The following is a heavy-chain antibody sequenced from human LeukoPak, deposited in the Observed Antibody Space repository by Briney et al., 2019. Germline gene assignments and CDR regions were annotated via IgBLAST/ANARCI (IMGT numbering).Heavy chain of an antibody. V-gene: IGHV1-46*01. J-gene: IGHJ4*02. CDR3: ARAGIFDY. CDR1: GYXFTIYY. Sequence: ASVTVSCKASGYXFTIYYMHWVRQAPGQGLEWMGIINPSGGSTNYAQKFQGRVTMTRDTSTSTVYMELSSLRSDDTAVYYCARAGIFDYWGQGTLVTVSS. D-gene: IGHD3-10*01. CDR2: INPSGGST.